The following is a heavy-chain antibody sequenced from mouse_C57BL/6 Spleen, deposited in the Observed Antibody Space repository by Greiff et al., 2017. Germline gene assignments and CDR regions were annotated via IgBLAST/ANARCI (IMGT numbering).Heavy chain of an antibody. J-gene: IGHJ2*01. V-gene: IGHV7-3*01. CDR1: GFTFTDYY. CDR2: IRNKANGYTT. Sequence: EVMLVESGGGLVQPGGSLSLSCAASGFTFTDYYMSWVRQPPGKALEWLGFIRNKANGYTTAYSASVKGRFTISRDNSQSILYLQMNAQRAGDSATDYCARYRTGNFDYWGQGTTLTVSS. CDR3: ARYRTGNFDY. D-gene: IGHD4-1*01.